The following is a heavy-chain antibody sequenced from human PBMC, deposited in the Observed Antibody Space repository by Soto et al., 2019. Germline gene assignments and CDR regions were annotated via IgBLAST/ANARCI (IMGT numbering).Heavy chain of an antibody. CDR1: GGSISSYY. V-gene: IGHV4-59*08. CDR3: ARQWGDYVCYY. J-gene: IGHJ4*02. CDR2: IYYRRST. D-gene: IGHD3-16*01. Sequence: QVQLQESGPGLVKPSETLSLTCTVSGGSISSYYWSWNRQPPGKGLEWIGYIYYRRSTNYNPSLKSRVTISVDTSKCQFSLTLSSVTAADTAVYYCARQWGDYVCYYWGQGTLVTVSS.